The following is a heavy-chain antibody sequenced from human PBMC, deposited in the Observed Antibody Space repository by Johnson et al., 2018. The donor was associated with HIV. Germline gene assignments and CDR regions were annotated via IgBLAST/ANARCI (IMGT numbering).Heavy chain of an antibody. CDR3: AKVSGYYDSLAAGWAFDI. D-gene: IGHD3-22*01. CDR2: MYGGGST. J-gene: IGHJ3*02. CDR1: GFTVTNKY. Sequence: EVLLVESGGGLVQPGGSLRLSCAASGFTVTNKYMSWVRQAPGKGLEWVSVMYGGGSTYHADSVKGRFSLSRDNSKNTLYLQMNSLRAEDTAVYYCAKVSGYYDSLAAGWAFDIWGQGTMVTVSS. V-gene: IGHV3-66*01.